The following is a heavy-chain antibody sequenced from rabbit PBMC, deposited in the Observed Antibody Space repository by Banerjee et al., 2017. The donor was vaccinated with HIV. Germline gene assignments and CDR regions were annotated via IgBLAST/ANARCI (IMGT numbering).Heavy chain of an antibody. V-gene: IGHV1S45*01. CDR3: ARNYVNAFDP. J-gene: IGHJ2*01. CDR1: GFSFSSNW. D-gene: IGHD1-1*01. CDR2: IDTNDGDT. Sequence: QEQLVESGGGLVRPEGSLTLTCTVSGFSFSSNWICWVRQAPGKGLEWIACIDTNDGDTDYANWPKGRFTISKTSSTTVTLQMTSLTAADTATYFCARNYVNAFDPRGPGTLVTVS.